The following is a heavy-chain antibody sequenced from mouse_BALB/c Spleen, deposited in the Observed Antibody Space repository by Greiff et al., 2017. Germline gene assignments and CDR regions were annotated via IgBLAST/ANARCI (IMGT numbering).Heavy chain of an antibody. D-gene: IGHD2-10*01. Sequence: EVQLQQSGAELVKPGASVKLSCTASGFNIKDTYMHWVKQRPEQGLEWIGRIDPANGNTKYDPKFQGKATITADTSSNTAYLQLSSVTSEDTAVYYCAFPYYGNFETFAYWGQGTLVTVSA. V-gene: IGHV14-3*02. CDR2: IDPANGNT. CDR1: GFNIKDTY. J-gene: IGHJ3*01. CDR3: AFPYYGNFETFAY.